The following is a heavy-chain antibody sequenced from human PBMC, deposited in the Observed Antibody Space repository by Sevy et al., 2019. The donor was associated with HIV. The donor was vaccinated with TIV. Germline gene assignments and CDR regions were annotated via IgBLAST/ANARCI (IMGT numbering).Heavy chain of an antibody. CDR3: AGGSRFTMIVVVITPWAFDI. CDR1: GGSFSGYY. D-gene: IGHD3-22*01. CDR2: INHSGST. V-gene: IGHV4-34*01. Sequence: SETLSLTCAVYGGSFSGYYWSWIRQPPGKGLEWIGEINHSGSTNYNPSLRSRVTISVDTSKNQFSLKLSSVTAADTAVYYCAGGSRFTMIVVVITPWAFDIWGQGTMVTVSS. J-gene: IGHJ3*02.